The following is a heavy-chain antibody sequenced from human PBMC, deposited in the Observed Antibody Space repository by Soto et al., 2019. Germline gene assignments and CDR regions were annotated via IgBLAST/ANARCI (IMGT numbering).Heavy chain of an antibody. D-gene: IGHD6-19*01. CDR2: IYYSGST. J-gene: IGHJ5*02. CDR1: GVSISSYY. CDR3: ARGIEEAANRWFDR. Sequence: SETLSLTCTVSGVSISSYYWSWIRQAPGKGLEWIAYIYYSGSTKYNPSLKSRLTISVDTSKNQFSLNLRSVTAADTGVYYCARGIEEAANRWFDRWGQGNPVTVSS. V-gene: IGHV4-59*01.